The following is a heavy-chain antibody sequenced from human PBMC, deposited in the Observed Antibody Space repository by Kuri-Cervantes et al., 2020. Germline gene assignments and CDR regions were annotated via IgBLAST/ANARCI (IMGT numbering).Heavy chain of an antibody. D-gene: IGHD3-3*01. J-gene: IGHJ4*02. Sequence: ASVKVSCKASGYTFTGYDINWVRQATGQGLEWMGWMNPNSGNTGYAQKFQGRVTMTRNTSISTAYMELSSLRSEDTAVYYCARGRAARFLEWLLSYWGQGTLVTVSS. CDR1: GYTFTGYD. CDR2: MNPNSGNT. V-gene: IGHV1-8*02. CDR3: ARGRAARFLEWLLSY.